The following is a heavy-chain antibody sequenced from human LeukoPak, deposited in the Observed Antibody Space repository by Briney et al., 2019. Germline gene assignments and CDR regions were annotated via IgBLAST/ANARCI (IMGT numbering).Heavy chain of an antibody. V-gene: IGHV1-2*02. CDR3: ARGADSSGYYYSY. J-gene: IGHJ4*02. D-gene: IGHD3-22*01. CDR1: GYTFTGYY. CDR2: INPNSGGT. Sequence: ASVRVSCKASGYTFTGYYMHWVRQAPGQGLEWMGWINPNSGGTNYAQKFQGRVTMTRDTSISTAYMELSRLRSDDPAVYYCARGADSSGYYYSYWGQGTLVTVSS.